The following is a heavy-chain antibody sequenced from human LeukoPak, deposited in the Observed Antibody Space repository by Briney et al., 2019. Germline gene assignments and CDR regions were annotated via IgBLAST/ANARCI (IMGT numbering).Heavy chain of an antibody. CDR2: ISSSSSYT. CDR1: GFTFSDYY. J-gene: IGHJ4*02. CDR3: ARTNIAVAGTVGGYYFDY. Sequence: GGSLRLSCAASGFTFSDYYMSWIRQAPGKGLEWVSYISSSSSYTNYADPVKGRFTISRDNAKNSLYLQMNSLRAEDTAVYYCARTNIAVAGTVGGYYFDYWGQGTLVTVSS. D-gene: IGHD6-19*01. V-gene: IGHV3-11*03.